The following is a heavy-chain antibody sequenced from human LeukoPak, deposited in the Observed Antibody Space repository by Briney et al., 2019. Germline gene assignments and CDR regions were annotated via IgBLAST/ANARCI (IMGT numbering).Heavy chain of an antibody. Sequence: GGSLRLSCAASGFIFNNYAMSWVRQAPGKGLEWVSSIGATGDTYYTDSVKGRFTISRENAKKSLYLQVSSLRVEDTAVYFCVLGAYWNDDKNAFHICGPGTKVTVPS. CDR2: IGATGDT. D-gene: IGHD1-1*01. V-gene: IGHV3-13*01. CDR3: VLGAYWNDDKNAFHI. J-gene: IGHJ3*02. CDR1: GFIFNNYA.